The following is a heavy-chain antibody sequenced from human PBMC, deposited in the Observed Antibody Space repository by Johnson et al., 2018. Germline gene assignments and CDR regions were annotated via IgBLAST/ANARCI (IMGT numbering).Heavy chain of an antibody. J-gene: IGHJ6*02. CDR1: RFTFSNAW. CDR2: IKSTTDGGAT. V-gene: IGHV3-15*01. Sequence: VRLVQSGGGLVEHGGSLRLCCEASRFTFSNAWMSWVRQAPGQGLEWVGRIKSTTDGGATDYAAPEQGSFTISRDDSKKTQYLQMNSLKTEDTAVYYCTTDDYGGQLYYYYYGMDVWGQGTTVTVSS. D-gene: IGHD4-23*01. CDR3: TTDDYGGQLYYYYYGMDV.